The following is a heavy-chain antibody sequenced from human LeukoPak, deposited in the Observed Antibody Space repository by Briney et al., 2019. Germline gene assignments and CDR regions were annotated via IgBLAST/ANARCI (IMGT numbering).Heavy chain of an antibody. CDR3: AALYYDILTGYYESDY. CDR2: INHSGST. J-gene: IGHJ4*02. CDR1: GGSFSGYY. Sequence: SETLSLTCAVYGGSFSGYYWSWIRQPPGKGLEWIGEINHSGSTNYNPSLKSRVAISVDTSKNQFFLKLSSVTAADTAVYYCAALYYDILTGYYESDYWGQGTLVTVSS. V-gene: IGHV4-34*01. D-gene: IGHD3-9*01.